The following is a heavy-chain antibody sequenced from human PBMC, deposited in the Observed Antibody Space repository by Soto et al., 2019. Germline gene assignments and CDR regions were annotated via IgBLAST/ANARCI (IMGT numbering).Heavy chain of an antibody. CDR3: AKDFLLWGSFPGPGASDY. CDR2: ISYDGSNK. CDR1: GFTFSSYA. J-gene: IGHJ4*02. Sequence: QVQLVESGGGVVQPGKSLRLSCAASGFTFSSYAIHWVRQAPGKGLEWVAVISYDGSNKNYADSVKGRFTISRDNSNPTVYLQMDSLRAGDTAVYYCAKDFLLWGSFPGPGASDYWGQGTLVIVSS. V-gene: IGHV3-30*18. D-gene: IGHD3-16*01.